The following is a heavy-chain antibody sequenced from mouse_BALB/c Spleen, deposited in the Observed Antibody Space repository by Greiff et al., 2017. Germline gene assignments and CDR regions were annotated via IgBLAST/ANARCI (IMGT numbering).Heavy chain of an antibody. CDR2: INPSTGYT. CDR1: GYTFTSYW. J-gene: IGHJ4*01. Sequence: QVQLQQSGAELAKPGASVKMSCKASGYTFTSYWMHWVKQRPGQGLEWIGYINPSTGYTEYNQKFKDKATLTADKSSSTAYMQLSSLTSEDSAVYYCARVEGIDWDLMDYWGQGTSVTVSS. CDR3: ARVEGIDWDLMDY. V-gene: IGHV1-7*01. D-gene: IGHD4-1*01.